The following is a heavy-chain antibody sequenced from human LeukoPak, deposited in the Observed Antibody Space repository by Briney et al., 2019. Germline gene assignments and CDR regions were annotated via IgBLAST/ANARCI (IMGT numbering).Heavy chain of an antibody. CDR2: IYPGDSDT. CDR1: GYTFTSYW. CDR3: GLTYYYDSSGYSDAFDI. V-gene: IGHV5-51*01. Sequence: GKPLKISCKGSGYTFTSYWIGWVGQMPGKGLEWMGNIYPGDSDTRSSPSFQGQVTISADKSISTAYLQWSSLKASDTAMYYCGLTYYYDSSGYSDAFDIWGQGTMVTVSS. J-gene: IGHJ3*02. D-gene: IGHD3-22*01.